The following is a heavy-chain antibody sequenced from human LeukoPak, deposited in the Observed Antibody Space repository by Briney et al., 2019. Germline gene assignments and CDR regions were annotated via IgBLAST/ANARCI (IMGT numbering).Heavy chain of an antibody. CDR1: GYTFTSYG. Sequence: ASVKVSCKASGYTFTSYGISRVRQAPGQGLEWMGWISAYNGNTNYAQKLQGRVTMTTDTSTSTAYMELRSLRSDDTAVYYCARGSVYYYDSSGYYYLWKDDAFDIWGQGTMVTVSS. D-gene: IGHD3-22*01. V-gene: IGHV1-18*01. CDR3: ARGSVYYYDSSGYYYLWKDDAFDI. CDR2: ISAYNGNT. J-gene: IGHJ3*02.